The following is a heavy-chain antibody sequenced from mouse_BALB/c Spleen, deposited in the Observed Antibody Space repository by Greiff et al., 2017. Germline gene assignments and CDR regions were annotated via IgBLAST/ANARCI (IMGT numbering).Heavy chain of an antibody. D-gene: IGHD2-1*01. CDR2: ISSGSSTI. CDR3: ARDGNYLCAY. CDR1: GFTFSSFG. V-gene: IGHV5-17*02. Sequence: EVKLMESGGGLVQPGGSRKLSCAASGFTFSSFGMHWVRQAPEKGLEWVAYISSGSSTIYYADTVKGRFTISRDNPKNTLFLQMTSLRSEDTAMYYCARDGNYLCAYWGQGTLVTVSA. J-gene: IGHJ3*01.